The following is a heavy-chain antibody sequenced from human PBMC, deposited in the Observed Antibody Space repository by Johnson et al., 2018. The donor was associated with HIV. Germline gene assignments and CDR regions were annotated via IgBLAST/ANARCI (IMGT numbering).Heavy chain of an antibody. V-gene: IGHV3-30*19. Sequence: QVQLVESGGGVVQPGRSLRLSCAASGFTFSSYGMHWVRQAPGKGLEWVAVIWYDGSNKYYADSVKGLFTISRDNSKNTLYLQMNSLRVEDTAVYYCVRDKSTMIVVVPNDAFDIWGQGTMVTVSS. CDR2: IWYDGSNK. D-gene: IGHD3-22*01. CDR3: VRDKSTMIVVVPNDAFDI. J-gene: IGHJ3*02. CDR1: GFTFSSYG.